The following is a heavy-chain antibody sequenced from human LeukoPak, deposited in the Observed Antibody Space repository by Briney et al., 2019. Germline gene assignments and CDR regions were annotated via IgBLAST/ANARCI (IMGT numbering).Heavy chain of an antibody. V-gene: IGHV7-4-1*02. J-gene: IGHJ5*02. CDR3: ARVWGSSWYGGNWFDP. Sequence: GASVKVSCKASGYTFTSYAMNWVRQAPGQGLEWMGWINTNTGNPTYAQGFTGRFVFSLDTSVCTAYLQISSLKAEDTAVYYCARVWGSSWYGGNWFDPWGQGTLSPSPQ. CDR2: INTNTGNP. CDR1: GYTFTSYA. D-gene: IGHD6-13*01.